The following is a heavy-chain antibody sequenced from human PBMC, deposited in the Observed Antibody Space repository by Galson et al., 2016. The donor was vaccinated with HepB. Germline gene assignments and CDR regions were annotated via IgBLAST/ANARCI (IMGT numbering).Heavy chain of an antibody. Sequence: SVKVSCKASGNTFTSYYIHWVRQAPGQGLEWMGIINPSGRSTTYAQKFQGRVTMTRDTSTSTVYMELSSLRSEDTAVYYCARDWAYCNGDCYRPADYFDYWGPGTLVTVSS. J-gene: IGHJ4*02. CDR3: ARDWAYCNGDCYRPADYFDY. V-gene: IGHV1-46*01. CDR1: GNTFTSYY. CDR2: INPSGRST. D-gene: IGHD2-21*02.